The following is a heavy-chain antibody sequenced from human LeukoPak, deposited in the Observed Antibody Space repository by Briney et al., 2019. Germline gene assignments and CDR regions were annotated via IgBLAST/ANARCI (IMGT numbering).Heavy chain of an antibody. CDR3: ARGRGYFDY. D-gene: IGHD3-10*01. J-gene: IGHJ4*02. CDR2: INHSGST. V-gene: IGHV4-34*01. CDR1: GGSFSGYY. Sequence: PSETLSLTCAVYGGSFSGYYWSWIRQPPGKGLEWIGEINHSGSTNYNPSLKSRVTISVDTSKNQFSLKLSSVTAADTAVYYCARGRGYFDYWGQGTLVTVSP.